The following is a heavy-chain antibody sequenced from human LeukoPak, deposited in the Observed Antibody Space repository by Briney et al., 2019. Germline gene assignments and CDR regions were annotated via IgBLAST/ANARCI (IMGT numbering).Heavy chain of an antibody. Sequence: AASVKVSCKASGYTFNSYGISWVRQAPGQGLEWMGWISAYNGNTNYAQKLQGRVTMTTDTSTSTAYMDLRSLRSDDTAVYYCARTHSSGWYSVGYYYMDVWGKGTTVTVSS. CDR2: ISAYNGNT. V-gene: IGHV1-18*01. D-gene: IGHD6-19*01. CDR3: ARTHSSGWYSVGYYYMDV. J-gene: IGHJ6*03. CDR1: GYTFNSYG.